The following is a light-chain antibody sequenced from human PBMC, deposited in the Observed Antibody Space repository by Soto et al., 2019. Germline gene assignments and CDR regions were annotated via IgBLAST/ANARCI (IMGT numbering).Light chain of an antibody. CDR2: GTS. CDR1: QSVSSNY. J-gene: IGKJ1*01. Sequence: EIVLTQSPGTLSLSPGERATLSCRASQSVSSNYLAWYQQRPGQAPRLLIFGTSARATGIPDRFSGSGSGTDFTLTISRLEPDDFAVYYCQQSGNSPRTFGQGTKVEI. CDR3: QQSGNSPRT. V-gene: IGKV3-20*01.